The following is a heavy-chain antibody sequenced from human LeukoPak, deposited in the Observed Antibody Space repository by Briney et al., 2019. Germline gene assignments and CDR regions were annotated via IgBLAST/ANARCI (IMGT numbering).Heavy chain of an antibody. J-gene: IGHJ4*02. CDR3: AKELVYYDSSGYYEGDY. Sequence: GRSLRLSCAASGFTFSSYGMHWVRQAPGKGLEWVAVISYDGSNKYYADPVKGRFTISRDNSKNTLYLQMNSLRAEDTAVYYCAKELVYYDSSGYYEGDYWGQGTLVTVSS. V-gene: IGHV3-30*18. D-gene: IGHD3-22*01. CDR2: ISYDGSNK. CDR1: GFTFSSYG.